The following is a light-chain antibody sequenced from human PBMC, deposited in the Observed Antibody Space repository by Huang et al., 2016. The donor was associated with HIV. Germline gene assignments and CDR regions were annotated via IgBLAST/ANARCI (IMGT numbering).Light chain of an antibody. CDR1: QGLDSQ. Sequence: EIVLTQSPATLSLSPGERATLSCRASQGLDSQLSGYQQKPGQAPRLLIYDTYHRATGIPARFSGGVAGTDFTLTIRSLEPEDSAVYYCQQRSSWPLTFGGGTKVEIK. CDR2: DTY. V-gene: IGKV3D-11*01. CDR3: QQRSSWPLT. J-gene: IGKJ4*01.